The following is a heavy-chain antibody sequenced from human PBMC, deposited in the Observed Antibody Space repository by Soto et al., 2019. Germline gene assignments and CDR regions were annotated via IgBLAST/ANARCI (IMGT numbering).Heavy chain of an antibody. CDR1: GFSFTRHA. V-gene: IGHV3-23*01. Sequence: EVRLLESGGGLLQPGGSLRLSCAASGFSFTRHAMPWVRQAPGKGLEWVSAISDTGGSTWCADSVKGRFTISRDNSKNTLYLQMNSLSPEDTAVYYCAKGSASSRPYYFDSWGQGTLVTVSS. CDR3: AKGSASSRPYYFDS. J-gene: IGHJ4*02. D-gene: IGHD6-6*01. CDR2: ISDTGGST.